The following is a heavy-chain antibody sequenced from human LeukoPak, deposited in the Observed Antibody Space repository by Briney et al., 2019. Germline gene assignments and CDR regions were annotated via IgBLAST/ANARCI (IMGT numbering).Heavy chain of an antibody. CDR2: ISAYNGNT. V-gene: IGHV1-18*01. J-gene: IGHJ5*02. D-gene: IGHD6-19*01. CDR1: GYTFTSYG. Sequence: ASVKVSCKASGYTFTSYGISWVRQAPGQGLEWMGWISAYNGNTNYAQKLQGRVTMTTDTSTSTAYMELRSLGSDDTAVYYCARRPRSSGWYPGGFDPWGQGTLVTVSS. CDR3: ARRPRSSGWYPGGFDP.